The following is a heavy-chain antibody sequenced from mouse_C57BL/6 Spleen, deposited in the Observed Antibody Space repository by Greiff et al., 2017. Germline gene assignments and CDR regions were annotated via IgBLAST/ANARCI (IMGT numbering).Heavy chain of an antibody. Sequence: QVQLQQPGTELVKPGASVKLSCKASGYTFTSYWMHWVKQRPGKGLEWIGQIYPGDGDTNYNGKFKGKATLSADKSSSTAYMQLSSLTSEDAAVYCCTSRTGYAMDYWGQGTSVTVSS. V-gene: IGHV1-80*01. J-gene: IGHJ4*01. D-gene: IGHD4-1*01. CDR3: TSRTGYAMDY. CDR2: IYPGDGDT. CDR1: GYTFTSYW.